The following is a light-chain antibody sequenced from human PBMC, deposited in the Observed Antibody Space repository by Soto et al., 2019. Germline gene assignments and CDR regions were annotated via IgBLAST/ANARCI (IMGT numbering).Light chain of an antibody. CDR3: QEYNTWPWT. J-gene: IGKJ1*01. Sequence: EIVMTQSPVTLSVSPGERVTLSCRASQSVSSNLAWYQQKPGQAPSLLIYGAFTRATGIPARFSGTGSGTEFILTITSLQSEDSAVYYCQEYNTWPWTFGQGTKVDIK. CDR2: GAF. V-gene: IGKV3-15*01. CDR1: QSVSSN.